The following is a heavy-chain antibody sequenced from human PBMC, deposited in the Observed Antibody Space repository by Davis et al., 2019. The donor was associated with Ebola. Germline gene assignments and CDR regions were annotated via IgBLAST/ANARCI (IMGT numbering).Heavy chain of an antibody. V-gene: IGHV3-74*01. CDR2: IDSDGTST. D-gene: IGHD1-1*01. Sequence: PGGSLRLSCAASGFTFTDYWMYWVRQGPGKGLVWVSRIDSDGTSTAYAEFVTGRFTISRDNAKNLLYLHMNSPRPEDTAVYYCTRGPPMTGTGNAFVIWGQGTMVTVSS. CDR1: GFTFTDYW. CDR3: TRGPPMTGTGNAFVI. J-gene: IGHJ3*02.